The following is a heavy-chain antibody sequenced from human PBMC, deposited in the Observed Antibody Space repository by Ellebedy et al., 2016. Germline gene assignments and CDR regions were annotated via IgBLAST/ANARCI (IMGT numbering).Heavy chain of an antibody. CDR1: GGSISSSSYY. CDR3: ARYYSLKYYFDY. J-gene: IGHJ4*02. D-gene: IGHD3-10*01. Sequence: SETLSLTCTVSGGSISSSSYYWGWIRQPPGKGLEWIGSIYYSGSTYYNPSLKSRVTISVDTSKNQFSLKLSSVTAADTAVYYCARYYSLKYYFDYWGQGTLVTVSS. CDR2: IYYSGST. V-gene: IGHV4-39*07.